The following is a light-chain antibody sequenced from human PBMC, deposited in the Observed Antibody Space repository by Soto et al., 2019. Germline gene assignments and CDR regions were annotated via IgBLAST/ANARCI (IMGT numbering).Light chain of an antibody. CDR3: QQANSFPLT. V-gene: IGKV1-39*01. Sequence: DIQMTQSPSSLSASVGDRVTITCRASQSINTYLNWYQHKPGKAPKLLISTASSLQSGVPSRFSGSGSGTEFTLTISSLQPEDFATYYCQQANSFPLTFGGGTKVDIK. CDR1: QSINTY. CDR2: TAS. J-gene: IGKJ4*01.